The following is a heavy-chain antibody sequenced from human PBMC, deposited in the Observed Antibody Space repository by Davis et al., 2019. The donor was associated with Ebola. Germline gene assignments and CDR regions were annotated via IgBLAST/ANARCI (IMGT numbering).Heavy chain of an antibody. D-gene: IGHD6-19*01. V-gene: IGHV1-69*04. CDR1: GGTFSSYA. J-gene: IGHJ4*02. CDR2: IIPILGIA. Sequence: SVKVSCKASGGTFSSYAISWVRQAPGQGLEWMGRIIPILGIASYAQKFQGRVTMTRDTSTSTVYMKLSSLRSEDTAVYYCGGGWLVLPNYWGQGTLVTVSS. CDR3: GGGWLVLPNY.